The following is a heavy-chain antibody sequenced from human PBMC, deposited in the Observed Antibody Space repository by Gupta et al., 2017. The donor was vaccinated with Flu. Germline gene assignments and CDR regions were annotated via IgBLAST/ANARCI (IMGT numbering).Heavy chain of an antibody. CDR1: GVSLSSGAFF. D-gene: IGHD4-4*01. CDR2: IYLSGDT. J-gene: IGHJ4*01. V-gene: IGHV4-61*02. Sequence: QVPLQESCPGLVKPSQTLSLTCSVSGVSLSSGAFFWAWIRQPAGKGLEWIGRIYLSGDTNLNPSLKSRATLSIDTSKNEISLEVESASAADTAVYFCAREATVSYYFDKWGRGALVTVSS. CDR3: AREATVSYYFDK.